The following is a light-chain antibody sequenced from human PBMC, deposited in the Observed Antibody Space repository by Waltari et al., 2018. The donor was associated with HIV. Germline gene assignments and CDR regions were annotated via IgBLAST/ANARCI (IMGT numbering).Light chain of an antibody. V-gene: IGKV3-20*01. J-gene: IGKJ1*01. CDR3: QQYGTSPRT. Sequence: DIVLTQSPVTLSLSPGDRATLSCRASQSVRNTYLAWYQQKPGQAPRLLIYGASSRATGIPDRFSGSGSGTDFTLTISGLEPEDFAVYYCQQYGTSPRTFGQGTKVEIK. CDR1: QSVRNTY. CDR2: GAS.